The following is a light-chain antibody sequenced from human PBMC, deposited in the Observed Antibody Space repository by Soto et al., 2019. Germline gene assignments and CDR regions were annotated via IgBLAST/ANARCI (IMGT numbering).Light chain of an antibody. CDR3: CSHAGFYTYWV. Sequence: QSALTQPRSVSGSPGQSVTISCTGTSSDIGAYSYVSWYQQHPGKAPKLMIYDVTKRPSGVPDRFSGSKSGNTASLTISGLQAEDEGDYYCCSHAGFYTYWVFGGGTKLTVL. CDR2: DVT. V-gene: IGLV2-11*01. J-gene: IGLJ3*02. CDR1: SSDIGAYSY.